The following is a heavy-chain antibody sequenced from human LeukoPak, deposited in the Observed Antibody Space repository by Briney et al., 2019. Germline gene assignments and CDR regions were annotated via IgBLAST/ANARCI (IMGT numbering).Heavy chain of an antibody. V-gene: IGHV3-48*02. CDR3: ARDTKVDTAPLDY. J-gene: IGHJ4*02. Sequence: GGSLRLSCAASGFTFSSYSMNWVRQAPGKGLEWLSYISSTSGTIYYADSVKGRFTISRDNAKNSLFLQMNSLRDEDTAVYYCARDTKVDTAPLDYWGQGTLVTVSS. CDR2: ISSTSGTI. D-gene: IGHD5-18*01. CDR1: GFTFSSYS.